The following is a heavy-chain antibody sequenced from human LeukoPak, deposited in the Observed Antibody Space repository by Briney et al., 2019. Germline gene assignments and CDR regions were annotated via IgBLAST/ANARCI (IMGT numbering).Heavy chain of an antibody. J-gene: IGHJ4*02. D-gene: IGHD3-22*01. CDR2: ISFTGNT. V-gene: IGHV4-31*03. CDR3: ASMYSFDSSAYYYDY. CDR1: GGSTSSGGYY. Sequence: SETLSLTCSVSGGSTSSGGYYWSWIRQHPVKGLDWIGYISFTGNTRYNPSLKSRLTISIDTSKNQFSVKLNSVTAADTAVYYCASMYSFDSSAYYYDYWGQGTLVTVSS.